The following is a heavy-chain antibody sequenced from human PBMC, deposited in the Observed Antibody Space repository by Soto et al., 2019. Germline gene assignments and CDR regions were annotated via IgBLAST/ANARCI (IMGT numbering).Heavy chain of an antibody. Sequence: SETLSLTCAVFGGSFSGYYWGWIRQTPGKGLEWIGEINRDGVTNYNPSLKSRLTISVDTSKNQFSLKLNSVTAADTAVYFCARTATQCSRTSCYTVSLDFWGQGTLVTVSS. CDR1: GGSFSGYY. CDR2: INRDGVT. V-gene: IGHV4-34*01. D-gene: IGHD2-2*02. J-gene: IGHJ4*02. CDR3: ARTATQCSRTSCYTVSLDF.